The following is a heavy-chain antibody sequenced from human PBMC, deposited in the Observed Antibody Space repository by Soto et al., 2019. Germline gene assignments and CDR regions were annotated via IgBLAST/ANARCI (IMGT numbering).Heavy chain of an antibody. CDR2: IFYTGTT. Sequence: SETLSLTCSVSGGSINYNSYHWGWIRQPPGQGLEWIGSIFYTGTTFYNPSLESRVTMSVDTSKNSFSLHLTSVTAADTAVYFCARLVVVAPVANVWGQGTLVTVSS. J-gene: IGHJ4*02. CDR3: ARLVVVAPVANV. CDR1: GGSINYNSYH. D-gene: IGHD2-2*01. V-gene: IGHV4-39*02.